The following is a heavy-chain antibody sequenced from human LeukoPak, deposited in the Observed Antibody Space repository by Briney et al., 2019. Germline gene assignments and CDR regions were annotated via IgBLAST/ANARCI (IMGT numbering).Heavy chain of an antibody. Sequence: ASVKVSCSVSGYTLTELSMHWVRQAPGKGLEWMGGFDPEDGETIYAQKFQGRVTMTEDTSTDTAYMELSSLRSEDTAVYYCATVSCSSTSCYEEKYYFDYWGQGTMVTVSS. CDR3: ATVSCSSTSCYEEKYYFDY. J-gene: IGHJ4*02. CDR1: GYTLTELS. D-gene: IGHD2-2*01. CDR2: FDPEDGET. V-gene: IGHV1-24*01.